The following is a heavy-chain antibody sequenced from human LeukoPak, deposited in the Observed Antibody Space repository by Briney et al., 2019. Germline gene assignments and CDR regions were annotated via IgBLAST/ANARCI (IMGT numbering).Heavy chain of an antibody. D-gene: IGHD3-22*01. CDR1: GYTFTSYP. J-gene: IGHJ4*02. CDR3: ASGYDNSGFPDY. CDR2: VNTDNGHV. V-gene: IGHV1-3*04. Sequence: GASVNVSCKASGYTFTSYPIHWVRQAPGQIFEWVGWVNTDNGHVKYSRKFQDRVTITRDTSASTGYMELSSLESEDTAIYYCASGYDNSGFPDYWGQGTLVTVSS.